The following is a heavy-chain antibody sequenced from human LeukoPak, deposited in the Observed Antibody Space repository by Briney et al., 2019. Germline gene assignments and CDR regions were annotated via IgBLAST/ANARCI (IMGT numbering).Heavy chain of an antibody. CDR1: GVSFSGYY. CDR3: VWYSGYDWPY. Sequence: SETLSLTCAVYGVSFSGYYWSWIRQPPGKGLEWIGEINHSGSTNYNPSLKSRVTISVDTSKNQFSLKLSSVTAADTAVYYCVWYSGYDWPYWGQGTLVTVSS. V-gene: IGHV4-34*01. CDR2: INHSGST. D-gene: IGHD5-12*01. J-gene: IGHJ4*02.